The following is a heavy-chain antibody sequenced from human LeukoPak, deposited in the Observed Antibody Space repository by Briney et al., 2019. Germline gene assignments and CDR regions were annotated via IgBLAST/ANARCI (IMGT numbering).Heavy chain of an antibody. CDR3: ARVPRDSGYDYYYYYYMDV. Sequence: GGSLRLSCAASGFTSSSYSMNWVRQAPGKGLEWVSSISSSSSYIYYADSVKGRFTISRDNAKNSLYLQMNSLRAEDTAVYYCARVPRDSGYDYYYYYYMDVWGKGTTVTVSS. J-gene: IGHJ6*03. CDR1: GFTSSSYS. D-gene: IGHD5-12*01. V-gene: IGHV3-21*01. CDR2: ISSSSSYI.